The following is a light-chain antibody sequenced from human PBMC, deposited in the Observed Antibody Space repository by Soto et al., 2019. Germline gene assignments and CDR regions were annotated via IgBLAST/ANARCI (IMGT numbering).Light chain of an antibody. J-gene: IGKJ2*01. CDR3: QQSYSTLYT. CDR2: AAS. Sequence: DVPMTQSPSSLSASVGDRVTITCRARQSISSYLNWYQQKPGKAPKLLIYAASSLQSGVPSRFSGSGSGTDFTLTIISLQPEDFATYYCQQSYSTLYTVGQGTKLEIK. CDR1: QSISSY. V-gene: IGKV1-39*01.